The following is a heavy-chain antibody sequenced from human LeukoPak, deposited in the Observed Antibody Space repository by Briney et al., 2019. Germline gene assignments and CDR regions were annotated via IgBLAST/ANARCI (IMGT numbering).Heavy chain of an antibody. CDR3: ARDTYYDYVWGSYREYYFDY. J-gene: IGHJ4*02. Sequence: TSETLSLTCTVSGGSISSYYWSWIRQPAGKGLEWIGRIYTSGSTNYNPSLKSRVTMSVDTSKNQFSLKLSSVTAADTAVYYCARDTYYDYVWGSYREYYFDYWGQGTLVTVSS. CDR2: IYTSGST. CDR1: GGSISSYY. V-gene: IGHV4-4*07. D-gene: IGHD3-16*02.